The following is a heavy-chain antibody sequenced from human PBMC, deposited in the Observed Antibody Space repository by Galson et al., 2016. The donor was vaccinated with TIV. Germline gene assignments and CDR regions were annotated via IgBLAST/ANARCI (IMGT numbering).Heavy chain of an antibody. CDR3: ARAAGRNGATCHATCESFDF. D-gene: IGHD1-26*01. CDR1: GDSVSSNSAA. Sequence: CAISGDSVSSNSAAWNWIRQSPSRGLEWLGRTYCRSRCYYDYAVSVKSRMTSESDTSKNQFSLQLNSVTSEDTAVYYCARAAGRNGATCHATCESFDFWGQGTKVTVSS. V-gene: IGHV6-1*01. J-gene: IGHJ3*01. CDR2: TYCRSRCYY.